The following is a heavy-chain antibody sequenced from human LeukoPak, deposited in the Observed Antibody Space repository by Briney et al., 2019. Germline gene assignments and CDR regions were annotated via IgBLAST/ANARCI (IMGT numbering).Heavy chain of an antibody. Sequence: GGSLRLSCAASGFTFSSYSMNWVRQAPGKGLEWVSSISSSSSYIYYADSVKGRFTISRDNAKNSLYLQKNSLRAEDTAVYYCARNAIPNDYGDYVTVYYFGYWGQGTLVTVSS. CDR3: ARNAIPNDYGDYVTVYYFGY. D-gene: IGHD4-17*01. J-gene: IGHJ4*02. CDR1: GFTFSSYS. CDR2: ISSSSSYI. V-gene: IGHV3-21*01.